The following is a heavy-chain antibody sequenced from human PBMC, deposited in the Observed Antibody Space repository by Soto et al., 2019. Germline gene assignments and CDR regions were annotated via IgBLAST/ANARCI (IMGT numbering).Heavy chain of an antibody. V-gene: IGHV4-59*01. J-gene: IGHJ4*02. Sequence: QVQLQESGPGLVKPSETLSLTCTVSGGSISSYYWSWIRQPPGKGLEWIGYIYYSGSTNYNPSLKSRVTISVDTSKNQFSLKLSSVTAADTAVYYCARGPIPVAGTYYFDYWGQGTLVTVSS. CDR3: ARGPIPVAGTYYFDY. D-gene: IGHD6-19*01. CDR1: GGSISSYY. CDR2: IYYSGST.